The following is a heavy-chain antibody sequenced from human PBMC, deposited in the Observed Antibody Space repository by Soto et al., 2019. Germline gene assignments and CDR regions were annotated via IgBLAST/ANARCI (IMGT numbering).Heavy chain of an antibody. D-gene: IGHD5-18*01. CDR3: AKDRTDTTMVSRIDY. CDR2: ISGSGGRT. Sequence: GGSLRLSCAASGFTFSSYAMSWVRQAPGKGLEWVSSISGSGGRTYYADSVKGRFTISRDNSKNTLYVQMSSLRAEDTAVYYCAKDRTDTTMVSRIDYWGQGTLVTVSS. V-gene: IGHV3-23*01. CDR1: GFTFSSYA. J-gene: IGHJ4*02.